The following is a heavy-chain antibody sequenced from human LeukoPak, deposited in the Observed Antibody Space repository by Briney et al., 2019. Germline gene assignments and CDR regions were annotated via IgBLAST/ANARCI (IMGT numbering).Heavy chain of an antibody. CDR1: GYSISRCYY. J-gene: IGHJ3*02. Sequence: SETLSLTCAVSGYSISRCYYWGWIRQPPGKGLEWIGSIYHSGSTYYNPSLKSRVTISVDTSKNQFSLKLSSVTAADTAVYYCARQGYDFWSGYPRDAFDIWGQGTMVTVSS. CDR3: ARQGYDFWSGYPRDAFDI. D-gene: IGHD3-3*01. CDR2: IYHSGST. V-gene: IGHV4-38-2*01.